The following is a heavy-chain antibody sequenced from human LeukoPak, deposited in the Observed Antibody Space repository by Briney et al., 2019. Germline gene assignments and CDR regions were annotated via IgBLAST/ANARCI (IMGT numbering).Heavy chain of an antibody. D-gene: IGHD1-26*01. J-gene: IGHJ3*02. CDR2: IYYSGST. Sequence: SETLSLTCTVSGGSISSYYWSWIRQPPGKGLEWIGYIYYSGSTNYNPSLKSRVTISVDTSKNQFSLKVNSVTAEYTAVYDSVHGSDAFDIRGQVTMVTVS. CDR3: VHGSDAFDI. CDR1: GGSISSYY. V-gene: IGHV4-59*08.